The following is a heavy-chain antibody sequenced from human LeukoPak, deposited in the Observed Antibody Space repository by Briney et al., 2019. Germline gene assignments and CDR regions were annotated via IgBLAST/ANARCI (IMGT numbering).Heavy chain of an antibody. CDR1: GYSFTSHY. CDR2: INPTGSST. D-gene: IGHD6-13*01. Sequence: ASVKVPCKASGYSFTSHYMHWVRQAPGQGLEWLGLINPTGSSTLYAQKFQGRVTMTRDMSTTTDYMELSSLRSDDTAMYYCARDERTAAAGTEGYFDYWGQGTLVTVSS. CDR3: ARDERTAAAGTEGYFDY. V-gene: IGHV1-46*01. J-gene: IGHJ4*02.